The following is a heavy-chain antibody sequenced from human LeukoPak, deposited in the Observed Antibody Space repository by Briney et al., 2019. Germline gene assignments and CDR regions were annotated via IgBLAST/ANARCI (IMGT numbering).Heavy chain of an antibody. CDR3: AKDTGDYDILTGYYS. CDR1: GFTFSSYA. Sequence: GGSLRLSCAASGFTFSSYAMSWVRQAPGKGLEWVSAISGSGGSTYYADSVKGRFTISRDNSKNTLYLQMNSLRAEDTAVYYCAKDTGDYDILTGYYSWGQGTLVTVSS. D-gene: IGHD3-9*01. V-gene: IGHV3-23*01. CDR2: ISGSGGST. J-gene: IGHJ4*02.